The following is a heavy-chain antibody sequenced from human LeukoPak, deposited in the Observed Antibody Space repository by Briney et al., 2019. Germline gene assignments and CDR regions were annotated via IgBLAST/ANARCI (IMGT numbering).Heavy chain of an antibody. V-gene: IGHV3-48*01. D-gene: IGHD2-2*01. CDR2: ISSSSSTI. CDR1: GFTFSSYA. Sequence: GGSLRLSCAASGFTFSSYATHWVRQAPGKGLEWVSYISSSSSTIYYADSVKGRFTISRDNAKNSLYLQMNSLRAEDTAVYYCARVISSTSRVVDYWGQGTLVTVSS. J-gene: IGHJ4*02. CDR3: ARVISSTSRVVDY.